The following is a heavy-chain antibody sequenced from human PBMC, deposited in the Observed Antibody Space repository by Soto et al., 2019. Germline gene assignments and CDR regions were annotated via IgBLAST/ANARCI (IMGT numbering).Heavy chain of an antibody. D-gene: IGHD3-3*01. Sequence: ASVKVSCKASGYTFTSYDINWVRQATGQGLEWMGWMNPNSGNTGYAQKFQGRVTMTRNTSISTAYMELSSLRSEDTAMYYCARGASYYDFWSGITGYWFDPWGQGTLVTVSS. CDR2: MNPNSGNT. CDR3: ARGASYYDFWSGITGYWFDP. CDR1: GYTFTSYD. J-gene: IGHJ5*02. V-gene: IGHV1-8*01.